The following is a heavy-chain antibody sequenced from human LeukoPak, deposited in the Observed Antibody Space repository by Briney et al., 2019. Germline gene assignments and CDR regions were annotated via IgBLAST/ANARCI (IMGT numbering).Heavy chain of an antibody. D-gene: IGHD6-19*01. CDR3: ARDPAIAVAGKGYFLH. Sequence: ASVKVSCKASGCTFISYGVSWVRQAPGQGLEWMGWISGYNGNTNYAQKLQGRVTMTTDTSTSTAYMELRSLRSDDTAVYYCARDPAIAVAGKGYFLHWGQGTLVTVSS. V-gene: IGHV1-18*01. CDR1: GCTFISYG. CDR2: ISGYNGNT. J-gene: IGHJ1*01.